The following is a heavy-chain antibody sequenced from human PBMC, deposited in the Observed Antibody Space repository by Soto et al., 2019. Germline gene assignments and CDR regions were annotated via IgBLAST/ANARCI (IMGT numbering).Heavy chain of an antibody. V-gene: IGHV3-23*01. Sequence: PGGSLRLSCAASGFTFSSHAMNWVRQAPGEGLEWVSAISGSGGSTNYADSVKGRFTISRDNSKNTLYLQMNSLRAEDTAVYYCARDFDRTTVTTGGFVDYWGQGTLVTVSS. CDR2: ISGSGGST. D-gene: IGHD4-17*01. CDR3: ARDFDRTTVTTGGFVDY. J-gene: IGHJ4*02. CDR1: GFTFSSHA.